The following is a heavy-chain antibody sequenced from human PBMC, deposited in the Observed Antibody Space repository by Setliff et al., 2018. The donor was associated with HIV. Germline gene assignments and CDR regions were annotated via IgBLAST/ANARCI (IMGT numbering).Heavy chain of an antibody. Sequence: ASVKVSCKVSGYSLTELSIHWARQAPGQGLEWMGWINPNSGGTNYAQKLQGRVTMTTDTSSSTAYLDLRSLRSDDTAVYYCARDSDNFWSGYYAAFDYWGQGTLVTVSS. CDR1: GYSLTELS. CDR3: ARDSDNFWSGYYAAFDY. J-gene: IGHJ4*02. D-gene: IGHD3-3*01. CDR2: INPNSGGT. V-gene: IGHV1-18*01.